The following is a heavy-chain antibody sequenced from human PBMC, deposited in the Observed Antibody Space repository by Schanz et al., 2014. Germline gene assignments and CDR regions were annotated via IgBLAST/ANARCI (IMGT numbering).Heavy chain of an antibody. J-gene: IGHJ6*03. CDR2: ISHDGNNK. V-gene: IGHV3-30*19. CDR3: ARDHQWLARYYMDV. Sequence: QVQLVESGGGVVQPGRSLRLSCSASGFTLSSYGMHWVRQAPGKGLEWAALISHDGNNKHYVDSVEGRFTISRDNSKNTLYLQMNNLRAEDTAVYYCARDHQWLARYYMDVWGKGTTVTVSS. D-gene: IGHD6-19*01. CDR1: GFTLSSYG.